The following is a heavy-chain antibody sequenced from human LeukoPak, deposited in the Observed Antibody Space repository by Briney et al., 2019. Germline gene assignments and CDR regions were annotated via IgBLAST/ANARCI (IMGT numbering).Heavy chain of an antibody. V-gene: IGHV4-59*01. J-gene: IGHJ4*02. Sequence: PSETLSLTCSVSGGSISTNYWSWIRQPPGKGLEWIGYVSYSGSTNYNPSLKSRVTISVDTSKNQFSLKLTSVTAADTAVYYCARNVGGLRGFGYWGQGTLVTVSS. CDR3: ARNVGGLRGFGY. CDR2: VSYSGST. D-gene: IGHD3-10*01. CDR1: GGSISTNY.